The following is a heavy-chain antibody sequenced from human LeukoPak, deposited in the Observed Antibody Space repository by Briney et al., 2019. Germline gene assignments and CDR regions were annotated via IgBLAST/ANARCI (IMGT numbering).Heavy chain of an antibody. J-gene: IGHJ6*03. V-gene: IGHV3-30*02. CDR1: GFTFSSYG. Sequence: GGSLRLSCAASGFTFSSYGMHWVRQAPGKGLEWVAFIRYDGSNKYYADSVKGRFTISRDNSKNSLYLQMNSLRAEDTAVYYCAVQHRRYSYGYYYYYMDVWGKGTTVTVSS. D-gene: IGHD5-18*01. CDR3: AVQHRRYSYGYYYYYMDV. CDR2: IRYDGSNK.